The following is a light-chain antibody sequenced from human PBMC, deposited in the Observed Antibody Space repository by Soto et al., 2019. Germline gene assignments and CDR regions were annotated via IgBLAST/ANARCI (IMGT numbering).Light chain of an antibody. CDR1: QSVGRN. V-gene: IGKV3-15*01. CDR3: QQYNNWPPERT. J-gene: IGKJ1*01. Sequence: EIVMTQSPATLSVSPGERSTLSCRAMQSVGRNLAWYQQRPGQAHRLLIYGASTRATGVPARFSGSGSGTELTLTIRSLQSEDFGIYFCQQYNNWPPERTFGQGTKVEI. CDR2: GAS.